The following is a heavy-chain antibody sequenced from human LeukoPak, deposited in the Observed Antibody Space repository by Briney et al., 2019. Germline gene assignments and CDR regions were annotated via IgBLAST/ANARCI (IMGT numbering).Heavy chain of an antibody. Sequence: ASVKVSCKASGYTFTSYGISWVRQAPGQGLEWMGWISAYNGNTNYAQKLQGRVTMTTDTSTTTAYMELRSLRSDDTAVYYCARMGLWFGELLINNWFDPWGQGTLVTVSS. D-gene: IGHD3-10*01. J-gene: IGHJ5*02. CDR1: GYTFTSYG. CDR3: ARMGLWFGELLINNWFDP. V-gene: IGHV1-18*01. CDR2: ISAYNGNT.